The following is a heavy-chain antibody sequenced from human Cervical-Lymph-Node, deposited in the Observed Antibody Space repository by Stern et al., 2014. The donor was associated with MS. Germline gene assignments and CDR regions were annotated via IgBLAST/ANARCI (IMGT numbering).Heavy chain of an antibody. J-gene: IGHJ4*02. D-gene: IGHD5-24*01. V-gene: IGHV4-59*01. Sequence: QVQLQESGPGLVKPSETLSLTCTVSGGSISGYDCSWIRQPPGKGLEWIGHIYYSGSTNYIPSLKSRVSISIDTPKNQFSLKLSSVTAADTVVYYCARSRDAYSPLAYWGQGALVTVSS. CDR2: IYYSGST. CDR1: GGSISGYD. CDR3: ARSRDAYSPLAY.